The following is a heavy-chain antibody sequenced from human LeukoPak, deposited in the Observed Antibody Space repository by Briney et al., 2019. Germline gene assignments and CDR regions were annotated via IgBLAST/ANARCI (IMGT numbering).Heavy chain of an antibody. CDR2: ISYDGSNK. D-gene: IGHD3-10*01. J-gene: IGHJ6*04. Sequence: GGSLRLSCAASGFTFSSYGMHWVRQAPGKGLEWVAVISYDGSNKYYADSVKGRFTISRDNSKNTLYLQMNSLRAEDTAVYYCAKDFGPYGMDVWGKATTVTVSS. V-gene: IGHV3-30*18. CDR3: AKDFGPYGMDV. CDR1: GFTFSSYG.